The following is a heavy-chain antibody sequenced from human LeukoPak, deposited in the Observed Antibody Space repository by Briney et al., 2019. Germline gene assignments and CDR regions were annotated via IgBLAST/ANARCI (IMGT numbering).Heavy chain of an antibody. V-gene: IGHV4-61*01. Sequence: PSETLSLTCTVSGGSVSSGSYYWSWIRQPPGKGLEWIGYIYYSGSTNYNPSLKSRVTISVDTSKNQFSLKLSSVTAADTAMYYCARWPRGLPSLGGTFDIWGQGTMVTASS. CDR2: IYYSGST. D-gene: IGHD2-15*01. CDR3: ARWPRGLPSLGGTFDI. J-gene: IGHJ3*02. CDR1: GGSVSSGSYY.